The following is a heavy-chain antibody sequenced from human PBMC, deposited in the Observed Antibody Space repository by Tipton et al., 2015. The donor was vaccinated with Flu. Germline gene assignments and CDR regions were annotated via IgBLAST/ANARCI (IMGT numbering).Heavy chain of an antibody. Sequence: TLSLTCTVSGGSISSYYWSWIRQPPGKGLEWIGYIYYSGSTNYNPSLKSRVTISVDTSKNQFSVKLSSVTAADTAVYYCARTYVYGGGDCYNDFWGQGTLVTVSS. D-gene: IGHD2-21*01. CDR1: GGSISSYY. V-gene: IGHV4-59*01. CDR3: ARTYVYGGGDCYNDF. CDR2: IYYSGST. J-gene: IGHJ4*02.